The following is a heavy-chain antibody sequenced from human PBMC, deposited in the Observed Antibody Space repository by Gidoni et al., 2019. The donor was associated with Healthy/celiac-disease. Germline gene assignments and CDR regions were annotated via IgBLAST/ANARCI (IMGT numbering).Heavy chain of an antibody. CDR2: ISSSSSYI. J-gene: IGHJ4*02. D-gene: IGHD3-22*01. V-gene: IGHV3-21*01. CDR1: GFTFSSSS. CDR3: ARDTNYYDSSGYSPGKFDY. Sequence: EVQLVESGGGLVKPGGSLSLPCAASGFTFSSSSMHWVRQAPGKGLEWVSSISSSSSYIYYADSVKGRFTISRDNAKNSLYLQMNSLRAEDTAVYYCARDTNYYDSSGYSPGKFDYWGQGTLVTVSS.